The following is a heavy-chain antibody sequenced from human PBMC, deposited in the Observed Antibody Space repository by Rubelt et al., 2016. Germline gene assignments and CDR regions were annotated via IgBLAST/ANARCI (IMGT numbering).Heavy chain of an antibody. CDR3: ARGLSSSDDY. V-gene: IGHV3-48*02. CDR1: GFTFSSYS. CDR2: ITSSSGAI. D-gene: IGHD6-6*01. Sequence: EVQLVESGGGLVQPGGSLRLSCAASGFTFSSYSMNWVRQAPGKGPEWISYITSSSGAIHYVDSVKGRFTISRDNAKSSLYLQMNSLRDEDTAVYYCARGLSSSDDYWGQGTLVTVSS. J-gene: IGHJ4*02.